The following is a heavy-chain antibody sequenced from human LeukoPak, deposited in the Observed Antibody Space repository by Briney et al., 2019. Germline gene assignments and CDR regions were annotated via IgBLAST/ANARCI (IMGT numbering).Heavy chain of an antibody. Sequence: PSETLSLTCTVSGGSISSTSYYWGWIRQPPGKGLEWIGIIYYSGSTYYNPSLKSRVTISVDTSKNQFSLKLTPVTAADTAVYYCARRGNGSYYSGDWFDPWGQGSLVTVSS. V-gene: IGHV4-39*01. J-gene: IGHJ5*02. D-gene: IGHD1-26*01. CDR1: GGSISSTSYY. CDR2: IYYSGST. CDR3: ARRGNGSYYSGDWFDP.